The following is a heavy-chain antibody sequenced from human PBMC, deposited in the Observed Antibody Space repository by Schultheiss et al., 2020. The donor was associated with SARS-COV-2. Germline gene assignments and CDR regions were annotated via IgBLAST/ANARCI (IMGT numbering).Heavy chain of an antibody. D-gene: IGHD4-17*01. Sequence: ASVKVSCKASGYTFTSYGISWVRQAPGQGLEWMGWISAYNGNTNYAQKLQGRVTMTTDTSTSTAYMELSRLRSDDTAVYYCARDYDYGDYDQYNWFDPWGQGTLVTVSS. J-gene: IGHJ5*02. CDR2: ISAYNGNT. V-gene: IGHV1-18*01. CDR1: GYTFTSYG. CDR3: ARDYDYGDYDQYNWFDP.